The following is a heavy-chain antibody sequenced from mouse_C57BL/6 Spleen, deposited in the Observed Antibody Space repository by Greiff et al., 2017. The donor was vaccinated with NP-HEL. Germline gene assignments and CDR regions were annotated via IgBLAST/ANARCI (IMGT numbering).Heavy chain of an antibody. CDR1: GYTFTDYY. Sequence: EVQLQQSGPELVKPGASVKISCKASGYTFTDYYMNWVKQSHGKSLEWIGDINPNNGGTSYNQKFKGKATLTVDKSSSTAYMELRSLTSEDSAVYYCARSDGPSEDYFDYWGQGTTLTVSS. CDR2: INPNNGGT. CDR3: ARSDGPSEDYFDY. D-gene: IGHD1-1*01. J-gene: IGHJ2*01. V-gene: IGHV1-26*01.